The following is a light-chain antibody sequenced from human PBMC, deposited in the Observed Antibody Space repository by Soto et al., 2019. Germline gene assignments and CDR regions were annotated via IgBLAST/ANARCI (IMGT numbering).Light chain of an antibody. Sequence: QPVLTQSSSASASLGSSVKLTCTLSSGHSSYIIAWHQQQPGKAPRYLMKLEGSGSYNKGSGVPDRFSGSSAGADRYLTISARKFEDEADYYCETWDSNAWVFGGGTKLTVL. CDR1: SGHSSYI. CDR2: LEGSGSY. J-gene: IGLJ3*02. V-gene: IGLV4-60*02. CDR3: ETWDSNAWV.